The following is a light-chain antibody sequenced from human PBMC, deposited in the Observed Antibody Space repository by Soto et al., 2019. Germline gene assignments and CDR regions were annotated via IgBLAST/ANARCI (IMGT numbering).Light chain of an antibody. CDR1: TSDVGNYNY. J-gene: IGLJ1*01. CDR3: NSYTSRSTYD. Sequence: QSALTQPASVSGSPGQSITISCTGTTSDVGNYNYVSWYQHHPGKAPKLMIYEVTNRPSGVSNRFSGSKSGNTASLTISGLQAEDEADYYCNSYTSRSTYDFGTGTKVTV. V-gene: IGLV2-14*01. CDR2: EVT.